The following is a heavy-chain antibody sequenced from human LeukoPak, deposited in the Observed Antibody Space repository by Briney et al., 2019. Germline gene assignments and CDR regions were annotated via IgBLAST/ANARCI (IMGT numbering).Heavy chain of an antibody. J-gene: IGHJ6*02. CDR1: GFAFRIYA. CDR2: ISYDGSNK. V-gene: IGHV3-30-3*01. D-gene: IGHD5-18*01. Sequence: GGSLRLSCAASGFAFRIYAMSWVRQAPGKGLEWVAVISYDGSNKYYADSVKGRFTISRDNSKNTLYLQMNSLRAEDTAVYYCARDPRRGYSYGSDVRYYYYYGMDVWGQGTTVTVSS. CDR3: ARDPRRGYSYGSDVRYYYYYGMDV.